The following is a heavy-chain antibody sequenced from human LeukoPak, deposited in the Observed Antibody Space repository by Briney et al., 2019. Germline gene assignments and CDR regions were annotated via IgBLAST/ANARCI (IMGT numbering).Heavy chain of an antibody. CDR3: ASGGYCSGGSCYQHYYYYYYYMDV. V-gene: IGHV4-39*01. J-gene: IGHJ6*03. D-gene: IGHD2-15*01. Sequence: SETLSLTCTVSGGSISSRNYYWGWIRQPPGKGLEWIGNVFYSGGAYYNLSLKSRIAISVDTSKNQFSLKLSSVTAADTAVYYCASGGYCSGGSCYQHYYYYYYYMDVWGKGTTVTISS. CDR2: VFYSGGA. CDR1: GGSISSRNYY.